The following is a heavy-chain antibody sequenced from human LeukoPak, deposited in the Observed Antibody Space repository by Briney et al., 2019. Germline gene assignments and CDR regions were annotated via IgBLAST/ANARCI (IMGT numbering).Heavy chain of an antibody. CDR1: GGSISSYY. CDR3: ARLGGSGSYSKGGFDY. Sequence: SETLSVTCTVSGGSISSYYWSWIRQPPGKGLEWIGYIYYSGSTNYNPSLRSRVTISVDTSKNQFSLKLSSVTAADTAIYYCARLGGSGSYSKGGFDYWGQGTLVTVSP. D-gene: IGHD3-10*01. J-gene: IGHJ4*02. V-gene: IGHV4-59*08. CDR2: IYYSGST.